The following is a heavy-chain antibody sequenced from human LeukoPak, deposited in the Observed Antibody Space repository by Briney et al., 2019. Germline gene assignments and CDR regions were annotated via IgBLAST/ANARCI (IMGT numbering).Heavy chain of an antibody. CDR1: GGSISSYS. CDR3: ATHPPKVCTGGSCTDY. V-gene: IGHV4-59*01. D-gene: IGHD2-15*01. Sequence: PSETLSRTCTVSGGSISSYSWSWIRQPPGKGLEWIGYIYYSGSTNYNPSLKSRVTISVDMSKNQFSLKLSSVTAADTAVYYCATHPPKVCTGGSCTDYWGQGTLVTVSS. J-gene: IGHJ4*02. CDR2: IYYSGST.